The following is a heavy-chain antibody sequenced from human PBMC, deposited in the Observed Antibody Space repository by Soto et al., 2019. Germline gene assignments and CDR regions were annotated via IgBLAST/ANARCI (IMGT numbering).Heavy chain of an antibody. CDR3: ARHPRESPEDAFDI. CDR1: GYTFTSYG. J-gene: IGHJ3*02. Sequence: ASVQVSCKASGYTFTSYGISWVRQAPGQGLEWMGCISAYNGNTNYAQKLQGRVTMTTDTSTSTAYMELRSLKASDTAMYYCARHPRESPEDAFDIWGQGTMVTVSS. V-gene: IGHV1-18*01. CDR2: ISAYNGNT.